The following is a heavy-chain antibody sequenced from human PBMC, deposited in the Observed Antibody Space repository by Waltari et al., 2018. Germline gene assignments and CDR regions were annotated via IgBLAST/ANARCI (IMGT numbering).Heavy chain of an antibody. V-gene: IGHV3-74*03. CDR1: GFRFSNYW. Sequence: EEQLLESGGGLVQPGDPLRLSCAASGFRFSNYWMNWVRQAPGKGLVWVAGISNDETTLTYADSVKGRFTISRDNAKNTVYLQMKRLRADDTAVYYCARLAPRTYRSPVPGRHYYYGMDVWGQGTTVTVSS. CDR2: ISNDETTL. J-gene: IGHJ6*02. CDR3: ARLAPRTYRSPVPGRHYYYGMDV. D-gene: IGHD3-10*01.